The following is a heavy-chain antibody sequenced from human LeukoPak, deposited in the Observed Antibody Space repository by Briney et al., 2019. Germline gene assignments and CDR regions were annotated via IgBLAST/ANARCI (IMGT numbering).Heavy chain of an antibody. CDR1: GFTFNTYW. CDR2: IKQDGSEA. Sequence: GGSPRLSCAASGFTFNTYWMTWVRQPPGKGLQWVANIKQDGSEAYYVDSVKGRFTVSRDNAKDSVYLQMRNLRAEDTAVYYCVREQRIVGASMIDYWGQGTLVTVSS. D-gene: IGHD1-26*01. V-gene: IGHV3-7*03. CDR3: VREQRIVGASMIDY. J-gene: IGHJ4*02.